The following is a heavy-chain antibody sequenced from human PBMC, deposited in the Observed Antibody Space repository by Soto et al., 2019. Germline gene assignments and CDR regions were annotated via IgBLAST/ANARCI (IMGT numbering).Heavy chain of an antibody. CDR3: ARELLFYDSDGFSWDDAFDI. Sequence: TLSLTCAVSVGSLSSSAYSWIWIRHPPGKGLEWIGFIYQSGSTYYNPSLKGRVTMSLDRPKNQFSLKLSSVTAADTAVYYCARELLFYDSDGFSWDDAFDIWGQGTMVTVSS. V-gene: IGHV4-30-2*01. CDR1: VGSLSSSAYS. J-gene: IGHJ3*02. CDR2: IYQSGST. D-gene: IGHD2-21*01.